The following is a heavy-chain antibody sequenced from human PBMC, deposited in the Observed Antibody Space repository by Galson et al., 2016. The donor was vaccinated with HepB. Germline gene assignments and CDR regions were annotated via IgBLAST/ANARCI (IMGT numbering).Heavy chain of an antibody. Sequence: SLRLSCAVSGFSFSNSWMTWVRQTPEKGLEWVADINADGSWRAYMDSVKGRFTISRDNVNNLLYLQMSGLRVEDTALYFCARDPAFGALDYWGQGLLVTVSS. D-gene: IGHD3-10*01. V-gene: IGHV3-7*01. CDR1: GFSFSNSW. CDR2: INADGSWR. J-gene: IGHJ4*02. CDR3: ARDPAFGALDY.